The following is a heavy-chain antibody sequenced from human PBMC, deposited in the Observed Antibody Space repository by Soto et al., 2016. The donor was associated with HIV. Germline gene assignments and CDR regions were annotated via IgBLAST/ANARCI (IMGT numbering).Heavy chain of an antibody. D-gene: IGHD3-10*01. CDR3: ARTFIRAYYMDV. CDR1: GFTFGSYD. J-gene: IGHJ6*03. V-gene: IGHV3-64*01. CDR2: ISSNGINT. Sequence: EVQLVESGGGLVQPGGSLKLSCEASGFTFGSYDMHWVRQAPGMGLEYVSTISSNGINTYYANSVKGRFTISRDNSKNTLYLQMDSLRAEDMAVYYCARTFIRAYYMDVWGQRDQRSTVSS.